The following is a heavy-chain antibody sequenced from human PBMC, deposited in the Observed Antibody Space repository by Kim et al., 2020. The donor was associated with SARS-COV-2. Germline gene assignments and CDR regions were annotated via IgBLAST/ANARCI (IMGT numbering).Heavy chain of an antibody. Sequence: GGSLRLSCAASGFTFSDYYMSWIRQAPGKGLEWVSYISSSGSTIYYADSVKGRFTISRDNAKNSLYLQMNSLRAEDTAVYYCARDPFITMVRGAAKATQFDPWGQGTLVTVSS. V-gene: IGHV3-11*04. D-gene: IGHD3-10*01. CDR3: ARDPFITMVRGAAKATQFDP. CDR2: ISSSGSTI. J-gene: IGHJ5*02. CDR1: GFTFSDYY.